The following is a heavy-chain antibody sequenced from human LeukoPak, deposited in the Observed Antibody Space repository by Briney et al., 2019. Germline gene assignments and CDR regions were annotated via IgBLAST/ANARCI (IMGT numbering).Heavy chain of an antibody. CDR2: MNPNSGNT. D-gene: IGHD2-15*01. CDR1: GYTFTSYD. V-gene: IGHV1-8*01. CDR3: ATDSPQAVPPTLDY. Sequence: ASVKVSCKASGYTFTSYDINWVRPATGQGLEWMGWMNPNSGNTGYAQKFQGRVTMTRNTSISTAYMELSSLRSEDTAVYYCATDSPQAVPPTLDYWGQGTLVTVSS. J-gene: IGHJ4*02.